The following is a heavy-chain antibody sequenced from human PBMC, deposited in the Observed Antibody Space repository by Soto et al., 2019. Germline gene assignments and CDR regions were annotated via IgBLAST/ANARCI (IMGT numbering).Heavy chain of an antibody. CDR1: DGSMGSSSYY. Sequence: PSETLSLTCTVSDGSMGSSSYYWGWIRQPPGKGLEWIGSIHYSGSAYYNPPLESRVTISVDTSKNQFSLKLNSVTAADTAVYYCARGSSIAGLYYGMDVWGQGTTVTVSS. J-gene: IGHJ6*02. CDR2: IHYSGSA. CDR3: ARGSSIAGLYYGMDV. D-gene: IGHD6-6*01. V-gene: IGHV4-39*01.